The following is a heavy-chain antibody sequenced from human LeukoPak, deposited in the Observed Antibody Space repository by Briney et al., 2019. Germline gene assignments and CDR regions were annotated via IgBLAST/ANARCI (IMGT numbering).Heavy chain of an antibody. CDR1: GGSISGYY. D-gene: IGHD6-19*01. CDR2: IYYSGST. CDR3: ARDHGSGWTWAYDY. Sequence: SETLSLTCTVSGGSISGYYWSWIRQPPGKGLEWIGYIYYSGSTNYNPSLKSRVTISVDTSKDQFSLKLSSVTAADTAVYYCARDHGSGWTWAYDYWGQGTLVTVSS. V-gene: IGHV4-59*01. J-gene: IGHJ4*02.